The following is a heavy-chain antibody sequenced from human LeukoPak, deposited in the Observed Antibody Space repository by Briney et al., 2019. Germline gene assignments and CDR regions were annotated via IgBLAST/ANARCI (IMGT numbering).Heavy chain of an antibody. J-gene: IGHJ6*03. CDR3: ARASSGSYTDWYYYYYMDV. V-gene: IGHV4-59*01. CDR1: GGSTSSYY. CDR2: IYYSGST. D-gene: IGHD1-26*01. Sequence: SETLSLTCTVSGGSTSSYYWSWIRQPPGKGLEWIGYIYYSGSTNYNPSLKSRVTISVDTSKNQFSLKLSSVTAADTAVYYCARASSGSYTDWYYYYYMDVWGKGTTVTISS.